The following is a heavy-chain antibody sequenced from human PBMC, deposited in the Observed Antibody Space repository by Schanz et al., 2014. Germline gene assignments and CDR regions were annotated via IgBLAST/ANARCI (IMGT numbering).Heavy chain of an antibody. CDR2: INPNSGGT. J-gene: IGHJ2*01. V-gene: IGHV1-2*02. CDR1: GYTFTGYY. Sequence: QVQLVQSGAEVKKPGASVKVSCRASGYTFTGYYMHWVRQAPGQGLEWMGRINPNSGGTNYAQKFQGRVTMTSDSSISTAYMELTSLRSDDTAVYYCASGGELHRVGRHFDLWGRGTLVTVSS. D-gene: IGHD3-10*01. CDR3: ASGGELHRVGRHFDL.